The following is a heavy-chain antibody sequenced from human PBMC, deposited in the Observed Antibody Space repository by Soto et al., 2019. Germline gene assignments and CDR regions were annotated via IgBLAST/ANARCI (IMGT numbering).Heavy chain of an antibody. CDR2: IYYSGRT. J-gene: IGHJ5*02. V-gene: IGHV4-59*01. CDR3: ARGYCSSTSCYIWDNWFDP. CDR1: GGSISSYY. Sequence: SETLSLTCTVSGGSISSYYWSWIRQPPGKGLEWIGYIYYSGRTNYNPSLKSRVTISVDTSKNQFSLKLSSVTAADTAVYYCARGYCSSTSCYIWDNWFDPWGQGTLVTVSS. D-gene: IGHD2-2*02.